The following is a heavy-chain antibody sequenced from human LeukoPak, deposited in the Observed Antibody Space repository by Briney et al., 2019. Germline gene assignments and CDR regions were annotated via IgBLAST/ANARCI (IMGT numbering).Heavy chain of an antibody. CDR2: INQDGTET. CDR1: GFPFSTYW. Sequence: GGSLRLSCAASGFPFSTYWMSWVRQAPGKGLEWVANINQDGTETYYVDSVKGRFTISRDYAKNSLHLQMNSLRVEDTAVYFCAKVAKYYYGPETFYFFEQWGQGTPVTASS. V-gene: IGHV3-7*01. D-gene: IGHD3-10*01. CDR3: AKVAKYYYGPETFYFFEQ. J-gene: IGHJ4*02.